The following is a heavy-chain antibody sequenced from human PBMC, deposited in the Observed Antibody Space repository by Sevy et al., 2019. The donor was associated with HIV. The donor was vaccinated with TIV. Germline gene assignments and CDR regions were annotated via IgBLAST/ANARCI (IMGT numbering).Heavy chain of an antibody. J-gene: IGHJ4*02. CDR2: VSGSGDSA. CDR3: AKNPRIYYDFWSGYLPSFYFDY. V-gene: IGHV3-23*01. D-gene: IGHD3-3*01. CDR1: GITLSNHA. Sequence: GGSLRLSCAASGITLSNHAMSWVRQAPGKGLEWVLTVSGSGDSAYYAGSVRGRFSISRDNYKNSLYLQMNSLRAEDTAVYYCAKNPRIYYDFWSGYLPSFYFDYWGQGILVTVSS.